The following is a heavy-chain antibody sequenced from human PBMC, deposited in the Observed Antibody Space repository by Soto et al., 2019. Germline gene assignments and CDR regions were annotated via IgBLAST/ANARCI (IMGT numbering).Heavy chain of an antibody. J-gene: IGHJ6*02. CDR3: AKDLGPLRLLNYSFSGLDV. V-gene: IGHV3-53*02. CDR1: GFTVSSSY. CDR2: IESGGST. Sequence: EVQLVETGGGVIQRGGSLRLSCNASGFTVSSSYMSWVRQAPGMGLEWVAVIESGGSTHYADSVKGRFTISRDNSKNMIYLQLHTLRAEDTAVYYCAKDLGPLRLLNYSFSGLDVWGQGTTVTVSS. D-gene: IGHD2-15*01.